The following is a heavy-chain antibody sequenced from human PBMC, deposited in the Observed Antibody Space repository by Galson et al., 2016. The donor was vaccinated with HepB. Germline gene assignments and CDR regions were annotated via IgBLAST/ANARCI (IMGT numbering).Heavy chain of an antibody. CDR2: ISYDGSNK. CDR1: GFTFSSYG. J-gene: IGHJ3*02. V-gene: IGHV3-30*03. D-gene: IGHD1-26*01. Sequence: SLRLSCAASGFTFSSYGMHWVRQAPGKGLEWVAVISYDGSNKYYADSVKGRFTVSRDDSKNTLTLQMNSLRVDDTAVYYCARVGAPWELFRGDAFDIWGQGTMVTVSS. CDR3: ARVGAPWELFRGDAFDI.